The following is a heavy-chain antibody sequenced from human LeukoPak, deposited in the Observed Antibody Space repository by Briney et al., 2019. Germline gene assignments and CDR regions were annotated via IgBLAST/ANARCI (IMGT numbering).Heavy chain of an antibody. CDR1: GFTFSSYG. V-gene: IGHV3-30*02. CDR3: AKGEAGYSSSWYYFDY. CDR2: IRYDGSNK. Sequence: PGGSLRLSCAASGFTFSSYGMHWVRQAPGKGLEWVALIRYDGSNKYYADSVKGRFTISRDNSKNTLYLQMNSLRAEDTAVYYCAKGEAGYSSSWYYFDYWGQGTLVTVSS. D-gene: IGHD6-13*01. J-gene: IGHJ4*02.